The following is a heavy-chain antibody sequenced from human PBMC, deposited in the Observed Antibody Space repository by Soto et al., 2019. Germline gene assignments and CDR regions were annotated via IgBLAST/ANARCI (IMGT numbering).Heavy chain of an antibody. J-gene: IGHJ6*02. CDR2: IIPIFGTA. Sequence: GASVKVSCKASGGTFSSYAISWVRQAPGQGLEWMGGIIPIFGTANYAQKFQGRVTITADESTSTAYMELSSLRSEDTAVYYCARARTVSTTRYYYYGMDVWGQATTVTVSS. CDR3: ARARTVSTTRYYYYGMDV. D-gene: IGHD4-17*01. CDR1: GGTFSSYA. V-gene: IGHV1-69*13.